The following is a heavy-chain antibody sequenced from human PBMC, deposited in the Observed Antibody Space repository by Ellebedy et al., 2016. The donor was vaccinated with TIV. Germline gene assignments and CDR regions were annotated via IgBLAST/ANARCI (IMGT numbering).Heavy chain of an antibody. CDR1: GYSFSSYS. J-gene: IGHJ4*02. Sequence: AASVKVSCKASGYSFSSYSMHWARQAPGQRLEWMGWINAANGNTDYSEKFQDRVTITRDTSASTDYMELNSLTSEDTAVYFCARERDSGWYGLKYWGQGTLVTVSS. CDR2: INAANGNT. V-gene: IGHV1-3*01. D-gene: IGHD6-19*01. CDR3: ARERDSGWYGLKY.